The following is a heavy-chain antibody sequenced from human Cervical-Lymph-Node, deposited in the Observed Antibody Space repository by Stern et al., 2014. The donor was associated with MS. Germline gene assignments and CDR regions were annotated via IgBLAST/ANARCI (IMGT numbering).Heavy chain of an antibody. Sequence: QITLKESGPALVKPTQTLTLTCTFSGFSLSDSGMCVSWIRQPPGKALEWLAFIAWDDDKYYSTSSKSWLHISKDPPKNHVVLRMTNMDPLDTATYYCARTRTSRGWFDFWGQGTLVTVSS. CDR2: IAWDDDK. CDR1: GFSLSDSGMC. J-gene: IGHJ5*01. D-gene: IGHD3-10*01. V-gene: IGHV2-70*01. CDR3: ARTRTSRGWFDF.